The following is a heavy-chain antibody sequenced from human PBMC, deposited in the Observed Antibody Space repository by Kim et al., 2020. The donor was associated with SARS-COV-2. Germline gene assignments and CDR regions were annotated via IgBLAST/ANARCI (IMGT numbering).Heavy chain of an antibody. V-gene: IGHV3-7*03. J-gene: IGHJ3*02. CDR3: ARDLSGSKDAFDN. CDR2: INKDGSAK. Sequence: GGSLRLSCAASGFTFNNYWMSWVRQAPGEGLECVAYINKDGSAKYYVGSVKGRFTVSRDKAENSLYLQMSGLRAEDTAVYYCARDLSGSKDAFDNWGQGRLVTVSS. D-gene: IGHD1-26*01. CDR1: GFTFNNYW.